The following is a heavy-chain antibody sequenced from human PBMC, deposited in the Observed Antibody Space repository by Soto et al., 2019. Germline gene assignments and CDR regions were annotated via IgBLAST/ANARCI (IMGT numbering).Heavy chain of an antibody. CDR2: IYYSGST. Sequence: QVQLQESGPGLVKPSQTLSLTCTVSGGSISSGGYYWSWIRQHPGKGLEWIGYIYYSGSTYYNPSLKGRVTISVDTSKNQFSLKLSSVTAADTAVYYCARLVVVPAAWGFDPWGQGTLVTVSS. J-gene: IGHJ5*02. CDR1: GGSISSGGYY. D-gene: IGHD2-2*01. V-gene: IGHV4-31*03. CDR3: ARLVVVPAAWGFDP.